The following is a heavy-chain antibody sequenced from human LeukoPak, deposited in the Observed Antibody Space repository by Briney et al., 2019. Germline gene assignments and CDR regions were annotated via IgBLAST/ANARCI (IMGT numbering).Heavy chain of an antibody. J-gene: IGHJ4*02. D-gene: IGHD2-21*02. Sequence: GGSLRLSCAASGFTFSGYSMNWVRQAPGKGLEWVSYISSSSSTIYYGDSVKGRFTISRDNAKNSLYLQMNSLKTEDTAVYYCTHTVVMTATPGGDYWGQGTLVTVSS. CDR3: THTVVMTATPGGDY. V-gene: IGHV3-48*01. CDR2: ISSSSSTI. CDR1: GFTFSGYS.